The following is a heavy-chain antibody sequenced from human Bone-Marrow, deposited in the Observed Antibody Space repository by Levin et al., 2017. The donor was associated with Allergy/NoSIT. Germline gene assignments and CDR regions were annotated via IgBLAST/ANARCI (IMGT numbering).Heavy chain of an antibody. CDR3: ARDTRRDGYNFSSYYFDY. CDR1: GFTVSSNY. Sequence: PGGSLRLSCAASGFTVSSNYMSWVRQAPGKGLEWVSVIYSGGSTYYADSVKGRFTISRDNSKNTLYLQMNSLRAEDTAVYYCARDTRRDGYNFSSYYFDYWGQGTLVTVSS. D-gene: IGHD5-24*01. CDR2: IYSGGST. J-gene: IGHJ4*02. V-gene: IGHV3-53*01.